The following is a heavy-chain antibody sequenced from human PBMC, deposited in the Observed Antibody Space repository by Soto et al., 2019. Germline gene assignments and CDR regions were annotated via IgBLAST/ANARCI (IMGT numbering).Heavy chain of an antibody. Sequence: GGSLRLSCAASGFTFSNAWMSWVRQAPGKGLEWVSTISGSGGNTYYADSVKGRFTISRDNSKNTLYLQMNSLRVDDTAVYYCTKDGIEAYYDSRAYWLFWGQGVPVTVSS. D-gene: IGHD3-22*01. J-gene: IGHJ4*02. V-gene: IGHV3-23*01. CDR3: TKDGIEAYYDSRAYWLF. CDR1: GFTFSNAW. CDR2: ISGSGGNT.